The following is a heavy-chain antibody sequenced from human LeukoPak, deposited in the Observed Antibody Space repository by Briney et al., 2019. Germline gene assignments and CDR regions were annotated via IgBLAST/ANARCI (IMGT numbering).Heavy chain of an antibody. CDR2: ISWNSGSI. CDR1: GFTFDDYA. Sequence: GGSLRLSCAASGFTFDDYAMHWVRQAPGKGLEWVSGISWNSGSIGYADSVKGRFTISRDNAKNSLYLQMNSLRAEDTALYYCAKEAIPQWLVRSYYYYYGMDVWGQGTTVTVSS. J-gene: IGHJ6*02. D-gene: IGHD6-19*01. V-gene: IGHV3-9*01. CDR3: AKEAIPQWLVRSYYYYYGMDV.